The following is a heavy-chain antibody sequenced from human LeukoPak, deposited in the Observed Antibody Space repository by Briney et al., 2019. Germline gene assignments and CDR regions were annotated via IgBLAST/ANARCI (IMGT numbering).Heavy chain of an antibody. CDR3: ARSGYSSSFDY. CDR2: IYTSGST. J-gene: IGHJ4*02. D-gene: IGHD6-13*01. Sequence: SETLSLTCTVSGGSISSYYWCWIRQPPGKGLEWIGYIYTSGSTNYNPSLKSRVTISVDTSKNQFSLKLSSVTAADTAVYYCARSGYSSSFDYWGQGTLVTVSS. CDR1: GGSISSYY. V-gene: IGHV4-4*09.